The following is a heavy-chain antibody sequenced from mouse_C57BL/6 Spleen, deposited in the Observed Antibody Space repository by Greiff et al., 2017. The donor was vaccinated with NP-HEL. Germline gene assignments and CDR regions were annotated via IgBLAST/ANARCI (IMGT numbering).Heavy chain of an antibody. J-gene: IGHJ2*01. Sequence: EVQLVESGEGLVKPGGSLKLSCAASGFTFSSYAMSWVRQTPEKRLEWVAYISSGGDYIYYADTVKGRFTISRDNARNTLYLQMSSLKSEDTAMYYCTRADYDGYYFDYWGQGTTLTVSS. CDR1: GFTFSSYA. CDR3: TRADYDGYYFDY. CDR2: ISSGGDYI. V-gene: IGHV5-9-1*02. D-gene: IGHD2-4*01.